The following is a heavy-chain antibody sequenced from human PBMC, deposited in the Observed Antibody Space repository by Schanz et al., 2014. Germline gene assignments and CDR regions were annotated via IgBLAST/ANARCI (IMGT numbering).Heavy chain of an antibody. CDR3: AREVGLYDRGWFDP. J-gene: IGHJ5*02. Sequence: QVQLVQSGAEVKKPGSSMKVSCKASGGTFSSFGINWVRQAPGQGLEWMGRIIPSLGLAKYEQKFQDKVTITADKSTFTAYMELSSLRSEDTAVYYCAREVGLYDRGWFDPWGQGTLVTVSS. V-gene: IGHV1-69*04. D-gene: IGHD3-22*01. CDR1: GGTFSSFG. CDR2: IIPSLGLA.